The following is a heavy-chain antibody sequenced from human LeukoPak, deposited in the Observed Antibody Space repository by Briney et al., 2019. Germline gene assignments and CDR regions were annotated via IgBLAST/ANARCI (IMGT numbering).Heavy chain of an antibody. V-gene: IGHV3-49*04. D-gene: IGHD1-26*01. CDR3: TREGGSSDFDY. Sequence: GGSLRLSCTASGFIFSDYAMRWVRQAPGKGLEWVGLIRTETYGGTTEYAASVKGRFTISRDDSKSIAFLQLNSLKCEDTAVYYCTREGGSSDFDYWGQGTLVTVSS. CDR1: GFIFSDYA. CDR2: IRTETYGGTT. J-gene: IGHJ4*02.